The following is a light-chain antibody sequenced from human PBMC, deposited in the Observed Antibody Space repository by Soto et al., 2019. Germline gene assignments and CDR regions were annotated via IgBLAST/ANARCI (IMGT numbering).Light chain of an antibody. Sequence: QSALTQPPSASGSPGQSVTISCTGTSSDVGDYNYVSWYQQHPGKAPKLMIYEVSKRPSGVPDRFSGSKSGNTASLTVSGLQSEHEADYYCSSYAGSLYVFATGTKLTVL. J-gene: IGLJ1*01. CDR2: EVS. CDR1: SSDVGDYNY. CDR3: SSYAGSLYV. V-gene: IGLV2-8*01.